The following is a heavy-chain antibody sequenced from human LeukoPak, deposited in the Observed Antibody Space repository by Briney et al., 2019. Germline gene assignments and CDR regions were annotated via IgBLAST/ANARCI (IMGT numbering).Heavy chain of an antibody. CDR3: AKSSYSIFDY. CDR2: INHSGST. Sequence: SETLSLTCAVYGGSFSGYYWSWIRQPPGKGLEWIGEINHSGSTYYNPSLKSRVTISVDTSKNQFSLRLSSVTAADTAVYYCAKSSYSIFDYWGQGTLVTVSS. V-gene: IGHV4-34*01. J-gene: IGHJ4*02. CDR1: GGSFSGYY. D-gene: IGHD5-18*01.